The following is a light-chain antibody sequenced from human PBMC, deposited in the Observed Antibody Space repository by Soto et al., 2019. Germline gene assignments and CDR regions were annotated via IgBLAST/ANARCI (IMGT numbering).Light chain of an antibody. CDR1: SGSSNYK. V-gene: IGLV9-49*01. CDR2: VGTGGIVG. Sequence: QSVLTQPPSASASLGASVTLTCTLSSGSSNYKVDWYQQRPGKGPRFVMRVGTGGIVGSKGDGIPDRFSVLGSGLNRYLTIKNIQEEDESDYHCGADHGSGSNFVHVVFGGGTQLTVL. CDR3: GADHGSGSNFVHVV. J-gene: IGLJ2*01.